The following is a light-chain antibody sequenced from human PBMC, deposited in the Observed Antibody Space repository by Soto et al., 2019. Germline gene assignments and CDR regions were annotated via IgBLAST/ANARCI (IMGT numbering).Light chain of an antibody. CDR2: GAC. J-gene: IGKJ1*01. CDR1: QSVTGSY. V-gene: IGKV3-20*01. Sequence: EIELTQSPGTLSLSPGERATLSCRASQSVTGSYLSWYQQKAAQDPRLLIDGACSRVSGIPDRVSGSWSGTAFTIPITRLEPEDVSVYHCQQYGSSPWTFGQGTRVEIK. CDR3: QQYGSSPWT.